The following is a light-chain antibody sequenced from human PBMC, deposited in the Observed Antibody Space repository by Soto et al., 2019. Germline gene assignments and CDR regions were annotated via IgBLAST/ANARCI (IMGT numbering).Light chain of an antibody. Sequence: DIQMTQSPSSLSASVGDRVTITCRASQSISSYLNWYQQKPGKAPKLLIYAASSLQSGVPSRFSGSVSGTDFTLTISSLQPEDVASYYCQRYNNAPRTVGLGTKVDSK. CDR2: AAS. CDR1: QSISSY. V-gene: IGKV1-39*01. CDR3: QRYNNAPRT. J-gene: IGKJ1*01.